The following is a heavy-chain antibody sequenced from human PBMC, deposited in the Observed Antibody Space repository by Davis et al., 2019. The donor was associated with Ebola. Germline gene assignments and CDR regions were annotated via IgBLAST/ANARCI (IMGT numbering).Heavy chain of an antibody. D-gene: IGHD3-10*01. V-gene: IGHV1-2*02. J-gene: IGHJ5*02. CDR1: GYTFTGYY. CDR2: INPNSGGT. Sequence: ASVKVSCKASGYTFTGYYMHWVRQAPGQGLEWMGWINPNSGGTNYAQKFQGRVTMTRDTSISTAYMELSRLRSDDTAVYYCARDGRDYGSGRSFDPWGQGTLVTVSS. CDR3: ARDGRDYGSGRSFDP.